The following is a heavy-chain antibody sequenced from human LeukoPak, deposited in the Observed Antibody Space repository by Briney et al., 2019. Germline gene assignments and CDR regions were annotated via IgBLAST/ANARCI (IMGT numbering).Heavy chain of an antibody. V-gene: IGHV1-3*01. D-gene: IGHD6-19*01. CDR3: ARSRAIGSGWPGNY. J-gene: IGHJ4*02. CDR2: INAGNGNT. Sequence: ASVKVSSKASGYTFTSYAMHWVRQAPGQRLEWMGWINAGNGNTKYSQKFQGRVTITRDTSASTAYMELSSLRSEDTAVYYCARSRAIGSGWPGNYWGQGTLVTVSS. CDR1: GYTFTSYA.